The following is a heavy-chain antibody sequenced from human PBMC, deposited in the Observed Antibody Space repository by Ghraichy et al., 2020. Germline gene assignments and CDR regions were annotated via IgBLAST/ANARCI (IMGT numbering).Heavy chain of an antibody. J-gene: IGHJ1*01. CDR1: GFTFSSYS. D-gene: IGHD3-22*01. CDR2: ISSSSSTI. Sequence: LTCAASGFTFSSYSMNWVRQAPGKGLEWVSYISSSSSTIYYADSVRGRFTISRDNAKNSLYLQMNSLRDEDTAVYYCARGGDYDSSGYHAEYFQHWGQGTLVTVSS. CDR3: ARGGDYDSSGYHAEYFQH. V-gene: IGHV3-48*02.